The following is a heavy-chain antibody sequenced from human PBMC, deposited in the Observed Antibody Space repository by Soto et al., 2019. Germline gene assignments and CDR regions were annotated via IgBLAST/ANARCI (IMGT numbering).Heavy chain of an antibody. V-gene: IGHV4-30-2*01. Sequence: QLQLQESGSGLVKPSQTLSLTCAVSGGSIGSGGYSWSWIRQPPGKGLEWIGYIYHSGSTYYNPSLKSRVTISVDRSKNQFSLKLSSVTAADTAVYYWARAGGLGAVAVDYWGQGTLVTVSS. CDR3: ARAGGLGAVAVDY. CDR1: GGSIGSGGYS. J-gene: IGHJ4*02. D-gene: IGHD6-19*01. CDR2: IYHSGST.